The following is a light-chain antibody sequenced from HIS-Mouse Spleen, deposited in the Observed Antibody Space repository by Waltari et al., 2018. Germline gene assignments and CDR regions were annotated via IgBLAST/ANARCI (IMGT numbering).Light chain of an antibody. CDR3: QQYYSTPPT. Sequence: DIVMTQSPDSLAVSLGERATINCKSSQSVLYSSNNKNYLAWYQQKPGQPPKLRIYWASTRESGVPDRFSVSGSGTDFTLTISSLQAEDVAVYYCQQYYSTPPTFGQGTKVEIK. J-gene: IGKJ1*01. V-gene: IGKV4-1*01. CDR1: QSVLYSSNNKNY. CDR2: WAS.